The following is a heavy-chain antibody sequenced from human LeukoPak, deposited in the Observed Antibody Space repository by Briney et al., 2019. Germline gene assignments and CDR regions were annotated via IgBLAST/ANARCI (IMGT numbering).Heavy chain of an antibody. V-gene: IGHV4-39*07. CDR1: GDSISSSSYY. CDR3: ARDARSGYYRRLDY. D-gene: IGHD3-22*01. CDR2: IYYSGST. Sequence: SETLSLTCTVSGDSISSSSYYWGWIRQPPGKGLEWIGSIYYSGSTYYNPSLKSRVTISVDTSKNQFSLKLSSVTAADTAVYYCARDARSGYYRRLDYWGQGTLVTVSS. J-gene: IGHJ4*02.